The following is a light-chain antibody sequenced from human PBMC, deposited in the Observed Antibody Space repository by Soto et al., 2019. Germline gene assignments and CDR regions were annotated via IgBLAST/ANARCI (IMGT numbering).Light chain of an antibody. V-gene: IGKV3-20*01. J-gene: IGKJ1*01. CDR2: GAS. Sequence: EIVLTQSPGTLSLSPGERVTLSCRASQSVSSSYLAWYQQKPGQAPRLLIYGASSRATGIPDRFSGSGSGTDFSLTISRREPEDFAVYYCQQYGSSRTFGQGTRVEIK. CDR1: QSVSSSY. CDR3: QQYGSSRT.